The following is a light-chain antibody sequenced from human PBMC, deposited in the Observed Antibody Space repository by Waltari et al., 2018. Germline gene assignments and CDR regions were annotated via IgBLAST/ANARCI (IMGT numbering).Light chain of an antibody. V-gene: IGKV1-12*01. J-gene: IGKJ1*01. Sequence: DTQMTQSPSSVSASVGDRVTITWRASQDVTNHLAWFQQKPGRAPKVLIFDVSTLQSGVPSRFSGSGSGTEFSLTISSLQPEDFATYYCQQGDSLPPTFGQGTKVEIK. CDR1: QDVTNH. CDR3: QQGDSLPPT. CDR2: DVS.